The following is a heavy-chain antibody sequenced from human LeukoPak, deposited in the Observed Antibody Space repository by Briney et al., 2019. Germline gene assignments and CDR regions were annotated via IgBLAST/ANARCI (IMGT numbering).Heavy chain of an antibody. CDR3: ARDPTGYSGYPDAFDI. D-gene: IGHD5-12*01. CDR1: GGTFSSYA. V-gene: IGHV1-69*13. J-gene: IGHJ3*02. CDR2: INPIFGTA. Sequence: ASVKVSCKASGGTFSSYAIGWVRQAPGQGLEWMGGINPIFGTANYAQKFQGRVTITAGESTSTDYMELRSLRSEDTAVYYRARDPTGYSGYPDAFDIWGQGTMVTVSS.